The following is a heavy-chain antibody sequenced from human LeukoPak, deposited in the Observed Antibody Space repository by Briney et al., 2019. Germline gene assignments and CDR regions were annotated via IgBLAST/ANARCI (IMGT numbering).Heavy chain of an antibody. J-gene: IGHJ1*01. V-gene: IGHV4-39*01. CDR1: GGSISSSSYY. D-gene: IGHD3-22*01. CDR3: AGRLLLYYYDSSGYYEYFQH. Sequence: PSETLSLTCTVSGGSISSSSYYWGWIRQPPGKGLEWIGSIYYSGSTYYNPSLKSRVTISVDTSKNQFSLKLSSVTAADTAVYYCAGRLLLYYYDSSGYYEYFQHWGQGTLVTVSS. CDR2: IYYSGST.